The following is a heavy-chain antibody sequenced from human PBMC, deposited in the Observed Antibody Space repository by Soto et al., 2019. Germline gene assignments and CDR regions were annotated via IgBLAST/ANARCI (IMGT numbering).Heavy chain of an antibody. D-gene: IGHD3-9*01. CDR1: GGSISSYY. Sequence: SETLSLTCTVSGGSISSYYWSWIRQPPGKGLEWIGYIYYSGSTNYNPSLKSRVTISVDTSKNQFSLKLSSLTAADTAVYYCARGEGRTYYDILTGYYPYGMDVWGQGTTVTVSS. V-gene: IGHV4-59*01. CDR2: IYYSGST. CDR3: ARGEGRTYYDILTGYYPYGMDV. J-gene: IGHJ6*02.